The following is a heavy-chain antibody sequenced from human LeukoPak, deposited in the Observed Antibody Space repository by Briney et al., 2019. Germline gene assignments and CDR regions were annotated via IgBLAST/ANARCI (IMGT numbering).Heavy chain of an antibody. Sequence: PSGTLSLTCAVSGDSISSNYWWSWVRQPPGKGLEWIGEIYHSGSTNYSPSLNSRVTISVDKSKNQFSLRLSSVTAADTAFYYCARKHFVAGSFDIWGQGTMVTVSS. CDR3: ARKHFVAGSFDI. V-gene: IGHV4-4*02. D-gene: IGHD6-19*01. CDR2: IYHSGST. J-gene: IGHJ3*02. CDR1: GDSISSNYW.